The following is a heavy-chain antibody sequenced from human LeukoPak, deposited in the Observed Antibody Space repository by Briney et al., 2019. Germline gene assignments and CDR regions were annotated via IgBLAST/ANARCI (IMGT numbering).Heavy chain of an antibody. CDR2: INIDGSIT. Sequence: GGSLRLSCAASGFSSYWMHWVRQAPGKGLVWVSRINIDGSITSYADSVKGRFTISRDIAKNTVYLQMINLRAEDTAVYYCGSGNWGQGTLVTVSS. CDR1: GFSSYW. CDR3: GSGN. J-gene: IGHJ4*02. V-gene: IGHV3-74*01.